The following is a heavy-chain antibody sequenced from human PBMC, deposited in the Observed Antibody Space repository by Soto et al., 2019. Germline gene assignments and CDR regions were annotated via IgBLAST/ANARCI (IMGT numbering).Heavy chain of an antibody. D-gene: IGHD3-10*01. CDR2: IKQDGSEK. CDR1: GFTFSSYW. J-gene: IGHJ4*02. V-gene: IGHV3-7*03. Sequence: GGSLRLSCAASGFTFSSYWMSWVRQAPGKGLEWVANIKQDGSEKYYVDSVKGRFTISRDNAKNSLYLQMNSLRAEDTAVYYCARDPFRGVNLFDYWGQGTLVTVSS. CDR3: ARDPFRGVNLFDY.